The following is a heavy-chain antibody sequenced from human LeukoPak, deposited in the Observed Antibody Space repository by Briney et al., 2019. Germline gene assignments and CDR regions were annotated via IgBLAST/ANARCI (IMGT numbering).Heavy chain of an antibody. J-gene: IGHJ6*02. CDR2: IYYSGST. V-gene: IGHV4-59*08. CDR3: ARHGMPYYYYGMDV. D-gene: IGHD1-14*01. CDR1: GGSIRSYY. Sequence: SETLSLTCTVSGGSIRSYYWSWIRKPPGKGLEWIGYIYYSGSTNYNPSLKSRVTISVDTSKNQFSLKLSSVTAADTAVYYCARHGMPYYYYGMDVWGQGTTVTVSS.